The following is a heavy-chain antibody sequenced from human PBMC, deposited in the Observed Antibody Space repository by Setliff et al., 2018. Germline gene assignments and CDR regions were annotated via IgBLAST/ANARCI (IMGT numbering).Heavy chain of an antibody. CDR2: VFSMDQK. J-gene: IGHJ6*02. CDR3: ARIGTSSVLYGMDV. Sequence: SGPTLVNPTETLTLTCTISGFSLSDGRVGVTWIRQPPGKALEWLATVFSMDQKSYSTSLESRLLISKDTSATQVVLMMTNMNPADTGTYYCARIGTSSVLYGMDVWGQGTTVTVSS. CDR1: GFSLSDGRVG. D-gene: IGHD3-22*01. V-gene: IGHV2-26*03.